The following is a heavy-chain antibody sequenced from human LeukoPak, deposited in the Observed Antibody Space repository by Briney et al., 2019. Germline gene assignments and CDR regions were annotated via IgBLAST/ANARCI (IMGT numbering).Heavy chain of an antibody. Sequence: PGGSLRLSCAASGFTFSSYWMSWVRQAPGKGLELVANIKQDGSEKYYVDSVKGRFTISRDNSKNTLYLQMNSLRAEDTAVYYCAKDRIAANGTSYNYYGMDVWGQGTTVTVSS. D-gene: IGHD6-13*01. J-gene: IGHJ6*02. CDR2: IKQDGSEK. CDR1: GFTFSSYW. CDR3: AKDRIAANGTSYNYYGMDV. V-gene: IGHV3-7*03.